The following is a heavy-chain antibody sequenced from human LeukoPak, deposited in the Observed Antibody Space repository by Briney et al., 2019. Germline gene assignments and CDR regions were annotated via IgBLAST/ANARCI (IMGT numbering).Heavy chain of an antibody. J-gene: IGHJ4*02. CDR1: GVSISSSSNY. CDR3: ARHRTRTAYCGGDCYPYYFDY. Sequence: SETLSLTCTVSGVSISSSSNYWGCMSHLPGKGLVWMGNIYCSGSTFYNPSLNRPVTTSVDTSKNQFSLKLSSVTAADTAVYYCARHRTRTAYCGGDCYPYYFDYWGQGTLVTVSS. CDR2: IYCSGST. D-gene: IGHD2-21*02. V-gene: IGHV4-39*01.